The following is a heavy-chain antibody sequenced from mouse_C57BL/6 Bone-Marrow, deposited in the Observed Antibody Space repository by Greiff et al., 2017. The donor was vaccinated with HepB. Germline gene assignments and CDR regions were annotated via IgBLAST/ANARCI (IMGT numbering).Heavy chain of an antibody. CDR3: ANFYYSNYGHDYYAMDY. CDR1: GYTFTSYW. V-gene: IGHV1-55*01. J-gene: IGHJ4*01. CDR2: IYPGSGST. Sequence: QVQLQQPGAELVKPGASVKMSCKASGYTFTSYWITWVKQRPGQGLEWIGDIYPGSGSTNYNEKFKSKATLTVDTSSSTAYMQLSSLTSEDSAVYYGANFYYSNYGHDYYAMDYWGQGTSVTVSS. D-gene: IGHD2-5*01.